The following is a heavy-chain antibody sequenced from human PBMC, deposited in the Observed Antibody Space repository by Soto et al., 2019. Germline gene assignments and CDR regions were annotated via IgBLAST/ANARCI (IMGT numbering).Heavy chain of an antibody. V-gene: IGHV4-34*01. D-gene: IGHD2-8*02. CDR1: GGSCSGYY. CDR3: ARDKITGLFDY. Sequence: TSETLPLSCAFYGGSCSGYYWTCIRQPPGTGLEWIGEINHSGSTNYNPSLKSRVTISVDTSKNQFSLKLTSVTAADTAVYYCARDKITGLFDYWGQGTLVTVSS. CDR2: INHSGST. J-gene: IGHJ4*02.